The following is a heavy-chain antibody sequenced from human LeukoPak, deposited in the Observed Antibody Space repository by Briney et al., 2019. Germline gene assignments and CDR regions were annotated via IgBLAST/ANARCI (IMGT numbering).Heavy chain of an antibody. CDR2: ISYDGSNK. D-gene: IGHD3-10*01. Sequence: GGSLRLSCAASGFTFSSYGMHWVRQAPGKGLEWVAVISYDGSNKYYADSVKGRFTISRDNSKNTLYLQMNSLRAEDTAVYYCAKEFYYYGSGSYYTIDYWGQGTLVTVSS. J-gene: IGHJ4*02. CDR1: GFTFSSYG. CDR3: AKEFYYYGSGSYYTIDY. V-gene: IGHV3-30*18.